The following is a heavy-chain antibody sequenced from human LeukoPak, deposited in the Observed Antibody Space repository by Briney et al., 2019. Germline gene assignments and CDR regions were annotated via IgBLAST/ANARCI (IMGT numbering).Heavy chain of an antibody. CDR2: MNPNSGNT. D-gene: IGHD5-24*01. J-gene: IGHJ4*02. CDR3: ARGVMATPRSFDY. Sequence: ASVKVPRKASGYTFTSYDINWVRQATGQGLEWMGWMNPNSGNTGYAQKFQGRVTMTRNTSISTAYMELSSLRSEDTAVYYCARGVMATPRSFDYWGQGTLVTVSS. CDR1: GYTFTSYD. V-gene: IGHV1-8*01.